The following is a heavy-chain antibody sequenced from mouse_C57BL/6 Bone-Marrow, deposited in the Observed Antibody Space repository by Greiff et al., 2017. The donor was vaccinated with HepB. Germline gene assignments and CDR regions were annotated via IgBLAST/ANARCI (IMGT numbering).Heavy chain of an antibody. CDR3: ARRGLYDGYYAWFAY. Sequence: VQLQQSGPELVKPGASVKISCKASGYSFTDYNMNWVKQSNGKSLEWIGVINPNYGTTSYNQKFKGKATLTVDQSSSTAYMQLNSLTSEDSAVYYCARRGLYDGYYAWFAYWGQGTLVTVSA. V-gene: IGHV1-39*01. D-gene: IGHD2-3*01. CDR2: INPNYGTT. J-gene: IGHJ3*01. CDR1: GYSFTDYN.